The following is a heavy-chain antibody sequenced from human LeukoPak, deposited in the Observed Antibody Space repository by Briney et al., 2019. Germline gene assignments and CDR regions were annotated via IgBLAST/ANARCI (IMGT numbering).Heavy chain of an antibody. D-gene: IGHD5-18*01. CDR3: ARQVETAPRADGSNSAWFDP. CDR2: MFYSGIT. J-gene: IGHJ5*02. Sequence: SETLSLTCTVSGASISSYYWSWIRQPPGKGLEWIGYMFYSGITNYNPSLKSRVTLSVDTSKNQFSLRLSSVTAADTAVYYCARQVETAPRADGSNSAWFDPWGQGTLVTVSS. V-gene: IGHV4-59*08. CDR1: GASISSYY.